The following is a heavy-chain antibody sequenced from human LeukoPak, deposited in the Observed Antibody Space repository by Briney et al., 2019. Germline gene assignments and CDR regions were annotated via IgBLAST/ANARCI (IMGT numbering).Heavy chain of an antibody. J-gene: IGHJ4*02. V-gene: IGHV1-3*01. CDR2: ISAGNGNT. CDR1: GYTFTSYA. Sequence: GASVNVSRKASGYTFTSYAIHWVRQAPGQRLEWMGWISAGNGNTKYSQNFQGRVTFISNTSATTAFMELSSLRSEDAAVYYCARDSGSGNNDYWGQGTLVTVSS. CDR3: ARDSGSGNNDY. D-gene: IGHD1-26*01.